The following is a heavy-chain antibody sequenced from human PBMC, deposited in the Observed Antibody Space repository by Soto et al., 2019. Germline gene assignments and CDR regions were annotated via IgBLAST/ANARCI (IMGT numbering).Heavy chain of an antibody. Sequence: QVDLQQWGAGLLNPSETLSLTCAVYGVSVNGYYWKWIRQPPGKGLEWIGQINHTGGTHYNPSLKSRVTMSVDTSKNHFSLRLSYVTAADTAIYYCATRITVFGLLIPPFDPWGQGTQVTVSS. CDR1: GVSVNGYY. CDR2: INHTGGT. V-gene: IGHV4-34*02. J-gene: IGHJ5*02. D-gene: IGHD3-3*01. CDR3: ATRITVFGLLIPPFDP.